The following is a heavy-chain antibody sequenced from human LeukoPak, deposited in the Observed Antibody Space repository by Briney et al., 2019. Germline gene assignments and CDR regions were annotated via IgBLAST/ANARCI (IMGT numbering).Heavy chain of an antibody. V-gene: IGHV3-21*01. CDR3: ARDRSPHTYYYGSGKVPDAFDI. Sequence: GGSLRLSCAASGFTFSSYAMSWVRQAPGKGLEWVSSISSSSSYIYYADSVKGRFTISRDNAKNSLYLQMNSLRAEDTAVYYCARDRSPHTYYYGSGKVPDAFDIWGQGTMVTVSS. J-gene: IGHJ3*02. CDR1: GFTFSSYA. D-gene: IGHD3-10*01. CDR2: ISSSSSYI.